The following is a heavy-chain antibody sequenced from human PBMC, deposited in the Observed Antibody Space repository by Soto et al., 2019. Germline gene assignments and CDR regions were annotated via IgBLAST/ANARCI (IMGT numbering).Heavy chain of an antibody. CDR3: AKDLVATIIGVRYLLPFDP. J-gene: IGHJ5*02. V-gene: IGHV3-30*18. CDR2: ISYDGSNK. CDR1: GFTFSSYG. Sequence: PGGSLRLSCAASGFTFSSYGMPWVRQAPGKGLEWVAVISYDGSNKYYADSVKGRFTISRDNSKNTLYLQMNSLRAEDTAVYYCAKDLVATIIGVRYLLPFDPWGQGTLVTVSS. D-gene: IGHD5-12*01.